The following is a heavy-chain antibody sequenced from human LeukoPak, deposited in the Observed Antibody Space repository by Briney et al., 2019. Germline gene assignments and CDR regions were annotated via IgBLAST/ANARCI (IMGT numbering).Heavy chain of an antibody. J-gene: IGHJ4*02. CDR3: ARDPAKILTGYSFDY. V-gene: IGHV4-39*07. Sequence: SETLSLTCTVSGGSISSSSYYWGWIRHPPGKGLEWIGSIYYSGSTYYNPSLKSRVTISVDTSKNQFSLKLSSVTAADTAVYYCARDPAKILTGYSFDYWGQGTLVTVSS. CDR1: GGSISSSSYY. CDR2: IYYSGST. D-gene: IGHD3-9*01.